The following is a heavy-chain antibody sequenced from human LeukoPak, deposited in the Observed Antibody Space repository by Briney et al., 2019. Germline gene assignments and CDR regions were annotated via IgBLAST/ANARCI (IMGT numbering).Heavy chain of an antibody. Sequence: GGSLRLSCAASGFTFSSYSTNWVRQAPGKGLEWVSSISSSSSYIYYADSVKGRFTISRDNAKNSLYLQMNSLRAEDTAVYYCARTRDYGDFLDAFYIWGQGTMVTVSS. CDR3: ARTRDYGDFLDAFYI. J-gene: IGHJ3*02. D-gene: IGHD4-17*01. CDR2: ISSSSSYI. CDR1: GFTFSSYS. V-gene: IGHV3-21*01.